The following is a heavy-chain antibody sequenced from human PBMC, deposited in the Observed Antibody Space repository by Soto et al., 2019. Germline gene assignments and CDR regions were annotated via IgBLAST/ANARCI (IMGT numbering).Heavy chain of an antibody. CDR3: AKRGGGEDWNYVVMDV. J-gene: IGHJ6*04. CDR2: ISSSSSYI. Sequence: GGSLRLSCAASGFTFSSYSMNWVRQAPGKGLEWVSSISSSSSYIYYADSVKGRFTISRDNAKNSLYLQMNSLRAEDTAVYYCAKRGGGEDWNYVVMDVWGKGTTVTVSS. CDR1: GFTFSSYS. V-gene: IGHV3-21*01. D-gene: IGHD1-7*01.